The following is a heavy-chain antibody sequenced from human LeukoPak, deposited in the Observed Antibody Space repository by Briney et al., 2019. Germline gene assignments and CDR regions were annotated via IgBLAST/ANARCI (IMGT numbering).Heavy chain of an antibody. J-gene: IGHJ5*02. Sequence: SETLSLTCAVCGGSFSGYYWSWVRQPPRKGLEWIVEINDSGSTNYNPSLKSRVTISVDTSKNQFSQKLSSVTAADTAVYYCAISSPWRNWFDPWGQGTLVTVSS. CDR2: INDSGST. V-gene: IGHV4-34*01. CDR3: AISSPWRNWFDP. CDR1: GGSFSGYY.